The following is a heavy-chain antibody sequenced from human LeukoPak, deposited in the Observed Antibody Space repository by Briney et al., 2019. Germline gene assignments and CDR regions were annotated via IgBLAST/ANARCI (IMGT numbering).Heavy chain of an antibody. CDR2: ISAYNGNT. V-gene: IGHV1-18*01. Sequence: ASVKVSCKASGYTFTSYGISWVRQAPGQGLEWMGGISAYNGNTNYAQKLQGRVTMTTDTSTSTAYMELRSLRSDDTAVYYCARVSPCGGDCYPYDYWGQGTLVTVSS. CDR1: GYTFTSYG. J-gene: IGHJ4*02. D-gene: IGHD2-21*02. CDR3: ARVSPCGGDCYPYDY.